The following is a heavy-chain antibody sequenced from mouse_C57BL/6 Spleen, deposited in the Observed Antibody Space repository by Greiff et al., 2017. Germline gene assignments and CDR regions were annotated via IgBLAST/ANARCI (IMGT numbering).Heavy chain of an antibody. CDR2: INPSTGGT. V-gene: IGHV1-42*01. CDR3: ARSRYYGSSWGDY. J-gene: IGHJ2*01. Sequence: EVQLQQSGPELVKPGASVKISCKASGYSFTGYYMNWVKQSPEKSLEWIGEINPSTGGTTYNQKFKAKATLTVDKSSSTAYMQLKSLTSEDSAVYYCARSRYYGSSWGDYWGQGTTLTVSS. CDR1: GYSFTGYY. D-gene: IGHD1-1*01.